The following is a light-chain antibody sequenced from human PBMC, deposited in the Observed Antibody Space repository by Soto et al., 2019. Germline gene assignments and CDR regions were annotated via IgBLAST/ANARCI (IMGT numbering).Light chain of an antibody. CDR2: EVS. J-gene: IGLJ1*01. V-gene: IGLV2-23*02. Sequence: QSALTQPASVSGSPGQSITISCTGTSSDVGGYNLVSWYQQHPGKAPKLMIYEVSKRPSGVSPRFSGTKSSNTSSLTIAVLQADDADYFYCCSYAGSTRVFGTGTKLTVL. CDR1: SSDVGGYNL. CDR3: CSYAGSTRV.